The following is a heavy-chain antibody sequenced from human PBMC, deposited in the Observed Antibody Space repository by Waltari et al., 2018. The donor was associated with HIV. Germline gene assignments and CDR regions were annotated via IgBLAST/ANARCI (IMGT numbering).Heavy chain of an antibody. CDR1: GGSFSGYY. CDR3: ASRRGIYCSGGSCYHSSHDY. D-gene: IGHD2-15*01. J-gene: IGHJ4*02. V-gene: IGHV4-34*01. Sequence: QVQLQQWGAGLLKPSETLSLTCAVYGGSFSGYYWSWIRQPPGKGLEWIGEINHSGSTNYNPSLKSRVTISVDTSKNQFSLKLSSVTAADTAVYYCASRRGIYCSGGSCYHSSHDYWGQGTLVTVSS. CDR2: INHSGST.